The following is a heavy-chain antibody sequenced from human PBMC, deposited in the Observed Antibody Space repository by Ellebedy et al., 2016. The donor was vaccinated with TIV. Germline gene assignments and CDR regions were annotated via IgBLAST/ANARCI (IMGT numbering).Heavy chain of an antibody. J-gene: IGHJ3*02. CDR1: GDTFTSSG. V-gene: IGHV1-18*01. Sequence: ASVKVSCKASGDTFTSSGISWVRQAPGQGLEWMGWISAHNGNTQFAKKFQGRVTMSTDTSTSTAYMALRSLRSDDTAVYYCARDPRRLWFGEYHDAFDIWGQGTMVTVSS. CDR2: ISAHNGNT. D-gene: IGHD3-10*01. CDR3: ARDPRRLWFGEYHDAFDI.